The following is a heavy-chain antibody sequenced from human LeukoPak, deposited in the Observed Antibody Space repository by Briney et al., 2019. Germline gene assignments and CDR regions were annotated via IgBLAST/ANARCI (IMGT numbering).Heavy chain of an antibody. V-gene: IGHV4-4*09. D-gene: IGHD3-16*01. CDR3: ARHLGAPTFYGANYYYYYYMDV. CDR2: IYTSGST. CDR1: GASIRSHH. J-gene: IGHJ6*03. Sequence: SETLSLTCTVSGASIRSHHWTWIRQPPGKELEWIGYIYTSGSTNYNPSLKSRVTISVDTSKNQFSLKLSSVTAADTAVYYCARHLGAPTFYGANYYYYYYMDVWGKGTTVTVSS.